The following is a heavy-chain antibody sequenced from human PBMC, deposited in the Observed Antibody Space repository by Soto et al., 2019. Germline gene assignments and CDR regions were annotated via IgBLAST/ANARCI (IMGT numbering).Heavy chain of an antibody. CDR2: IIPIFGTA. J-gene: IGHJ6*02. Sequence: SVKVSCKASGGTFSSYAISWVRQAPGQGLEWMGGIIPIFGTANYAQKFQGRVTITADESTSTAYMELSSLRSEDTAVYYCARARLNDHYYYYGMDVWGQGTTVTVSS. CDR3: ARARLNDHYYYYGMDV. D-gene: IGHD2-8*01. CDR1: GGTFSSYA. V-gene: IGHV1-69*13.